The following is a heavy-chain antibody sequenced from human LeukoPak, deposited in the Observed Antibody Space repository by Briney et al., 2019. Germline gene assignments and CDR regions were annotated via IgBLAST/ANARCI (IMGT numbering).Heavy chain of an antibody. CDR3: AKEVRRTTVTTMYFQH. Sequence: GGSLRLSCAASGFTFSSYWMSWVRQAPGKGLEWVSAISGSGGSTYYADSVKGRFTISRDNSKNTLYLQMNSLRAEDTAVYYCAKEVRRTTVTTMYFQHWGQGTLVTVSS. D-gene: IGHD4-17*01. CDR1: GFTFSSYW. J-gene: IGHJ1*01. CDR2: ISGSGGST. V-gene: IGHV3-23*01.